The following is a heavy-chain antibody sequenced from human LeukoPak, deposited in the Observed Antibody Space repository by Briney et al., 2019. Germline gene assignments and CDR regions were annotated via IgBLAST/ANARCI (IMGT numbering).Heavy chain of an antibody. CDR2: INDRGSST. Sequence: GSLRLSCAASGFTFSSFAMSWVRQAPGKGLEWVSSINDRGSSTYYADSVKGRFTISRDNSKNTLYLQMNRLRAEDTAVYYCAKDTYGSGSNGWFDPWGQGTLVTVSS. CDR3: AKDTYGSGSNGWFDP. D-gene: IGHD3-10*01. J-gene: IGHJ5*02. V-gene: IGHV3-23*01. CDR1: GFTFSSFA.